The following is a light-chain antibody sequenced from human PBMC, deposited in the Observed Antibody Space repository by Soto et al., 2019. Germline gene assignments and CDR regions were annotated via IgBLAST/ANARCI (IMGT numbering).Light chain of an antibody. CDR2: AAS. V-gene: IGKV1-8*01. Sequence: AIRMTQSPSSFSASTGDRVTITCRASQGISSYLAWYQQKPGKAPKLLIYAASTLQSGVPSRFSGSGSGTDFTLTISCLQPEDTATYYCQQYDHPPYTFGQGTKLEIK. CDR1: QGISSY. J-gene: IGKJ2*01. CDR3: QQYDHPPYT.